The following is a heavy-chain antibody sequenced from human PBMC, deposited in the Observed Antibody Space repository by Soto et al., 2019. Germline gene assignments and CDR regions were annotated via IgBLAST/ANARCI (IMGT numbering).Heavy chain of an antibody. CDR2: IWNDGTNK. Sequence: QVQLVESGGGVVQPGRSLRLSCAASGFTFSNYGMHWVRQAPGKGVEWVAVIWNDGTNKYYVDSVRGRFTISRDDSKNTLYLEMNSLRAEDTGVYYCAKDMAAAAHQVDAFEIWGLGTMVSVSA. CDR1: GFTFSNYG. J-gene: IGHJ3*02. D-gene: IGHD6-13*01. V-gene: IGHV3-33*03. CDR3: AKDMAAAAHQVDAFEI.